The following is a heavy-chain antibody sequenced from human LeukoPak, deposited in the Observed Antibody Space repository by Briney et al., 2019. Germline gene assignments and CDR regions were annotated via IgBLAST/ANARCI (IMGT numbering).Heavy chain of an antibody. CDR1: GGSISSSNYY. D-gene: IGHD3-22*01. V-gene: IGHV4-39*01. CDR3: ARTYHYDSSGYFLPPYFDY. CDR2: IYYRGST. J-gene: IGHJ4*02. Sequence: SETLSLTCTVSGGSISSSNYYWGWIRQPPGKGLEWIGGIYYRGSTYYNPSLKSRVTISVDTSENQFTLKVTSVTAADTAVYYCARTYHYDSSGYFLPPYFDYWGQGTLVTVSS.